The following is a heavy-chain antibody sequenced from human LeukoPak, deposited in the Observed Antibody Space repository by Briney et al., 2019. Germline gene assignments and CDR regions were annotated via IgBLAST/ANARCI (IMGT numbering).Heavy chain of an antibody. D-gene: IGHD6-19*01. CDR1: GFTVSSIY. CDR3: ARAQGSGWGYYFDY. J-gene: IGHJ4*02. V-gene: IGHV3-53*01. CDR2: IYSGGST. Sequence: PGGSLRLSCAASGFTVSSIYMSWVRQAPGKGLEWVSVIYSGGSTYYADSVKGRFTISRDNSKNTLYLQMNSLRAEDTAVYYCARAQGSGWGYYFDYWGQGTLVTVSS.